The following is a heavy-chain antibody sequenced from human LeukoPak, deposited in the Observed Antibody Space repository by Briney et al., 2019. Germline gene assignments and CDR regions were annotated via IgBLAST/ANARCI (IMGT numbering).Heavy chain of an antibody. CDR1: GFTFSNYA. D-gene: IGHD3-9*01. V-gene: IGHV3-23*01. Sequence: GASLRLSCAASGFTFSNYAMRWVRQAPGKGLERVSAVSGRDTSTYYADSVKGRFTISRDNSKNTLYLQMNSLRAEDTAIYYCAKWGDYDVLTGYYDSDYWGQGTLVTVSS. J-gene: IGHJ4*02. CDR2: VSGRDTST. CDR3: AKWGDYDVLTGYYDSDY.